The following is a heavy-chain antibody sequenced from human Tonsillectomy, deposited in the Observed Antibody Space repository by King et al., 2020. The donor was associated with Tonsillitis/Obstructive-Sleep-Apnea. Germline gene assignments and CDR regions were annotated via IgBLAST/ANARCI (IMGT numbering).Heavy chain of an antibody. D-gene: IGHD3-10*01. CDR3: AGEDYSDSGSNPD. V-gene: IGHV3-64D*06. Sequence: VQLVESGGGLAQPGGSLRLSCAASGFTFSSYAMHWVRQAPGKGLEFVSAINYNGGRTYYADSVKDRFTISRDNSKNTLYLQMSSLRAEDTAMYYCAGEDYSDSGSNPDWGQGTLVTVSS. CDR2: INYNGGRT. CDR1: GFTFSSYA. J-gene: IGHJ4*02.